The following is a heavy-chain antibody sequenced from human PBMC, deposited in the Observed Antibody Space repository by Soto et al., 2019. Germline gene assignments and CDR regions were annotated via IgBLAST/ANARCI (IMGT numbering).Heavy chain of an antibody. J-gene: IGHJ6*02. V-gene: IGHV6-1*01. Sequence: PSQTLSLTCAISGDSVSSNSAAWNCIRQSPSRGLEWLGRTYYRSKWYNDYAVSVKSRITINPDTSKNQFSLQLNSVTPEDTAVYYCARDSPSQWLRFYDYYYYGMDVWGQGTTVTVSS. D-gene: IGHD5-12*01. CDR3: ARDSPSQWLRFYDYYYYGMDV. CDR2: TYYRSKWYN. CDR1: GDSVSSNSAA.